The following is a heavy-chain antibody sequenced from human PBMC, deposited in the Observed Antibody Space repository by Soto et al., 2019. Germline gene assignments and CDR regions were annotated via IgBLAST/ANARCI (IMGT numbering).Heavy chain of an antibody. V-gene: IGHV1-24*01. CDR3: ATEWNYGNARYYYYGMDV. CDR2: FDPEDGET. CDR1: GYTLTELS. D-gene: IGHD1-7*01. Sequence: ASVKVSCKVSGYTLTELSMHWVRQAPGKGLEWMGGFDPEDGETIYAQKFQGRVTMTEDTSTDTAYMELSSLRSEDTAVYYCATEWNYGNARYYYYGMDVWGQGTTVTVS. J-gene: IGHJ6*02.